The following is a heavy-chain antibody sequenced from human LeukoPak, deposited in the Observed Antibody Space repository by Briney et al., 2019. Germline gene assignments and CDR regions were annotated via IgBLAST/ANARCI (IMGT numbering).Heavy chain of an antibody. CDR1: GGSFSGYY. J-gene: IGHJ4*02. V-gene: IGHV4-34*01. CDR2: INHSGST. CDR3: ARARDFDY. Sequence: SETLSLTCAVYGGSFSGYYWSWIRQPPGKGLEWIGEINHSGSTNYNPSLESRVTISVDTSKNQFSLKLSSVTAADTAVYYCARARDFDYWGQGTLVTVSS.